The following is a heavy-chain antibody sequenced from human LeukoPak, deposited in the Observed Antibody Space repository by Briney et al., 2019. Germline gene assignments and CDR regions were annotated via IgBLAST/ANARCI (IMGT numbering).Heavy chain of an antibody. CDR1: GFTFDDYA. Sequence: GGSLRLSCAASGFTFDDYAMSWVRQVPGKGLEWVSGINWNGGSTGYADSVKGRFIISRDNAKNSLYLQMNSLRAEDTALYYCARDVEMATIPYFDYWGQGTLVTVSS. J-gene: IGHJ4*02. CDR3: ARDVEMATIPYFDY. CDR2: INWNGGST. D-gene: IGHD5-24*01. V-gene: IGHV3-20*04.